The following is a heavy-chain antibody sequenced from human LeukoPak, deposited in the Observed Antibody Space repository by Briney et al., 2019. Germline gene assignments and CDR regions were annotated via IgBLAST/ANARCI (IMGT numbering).Heavy chain of an antibody. V-gene: IGHV4-59*12. Sequence: PSETLSLTCTVSGGSIAGFYWGWFRQSPGKGLEWIGYMYYSGSTYYNPSLKSRVSLSVDTSKNQFSLKLSSVTAADTVVYYCARAGYDILTGYCGAFDIWGQGTMVIVSS. CDR2: MYYSGST. CDR1: GGSIAGFY. D-gene: IGHD3-9*01. J-gene: IGHJ3*02. CDR3: ARAGYDILTGYCGAFDI.